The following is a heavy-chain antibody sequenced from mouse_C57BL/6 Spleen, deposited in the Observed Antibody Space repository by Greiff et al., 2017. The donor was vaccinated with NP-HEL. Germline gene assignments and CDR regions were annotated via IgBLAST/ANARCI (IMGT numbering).Heavy chain of an antibody. Sequence: EVQGVESGGGLVKPGGSLKLSCAASGFTFSSYTMSWVRQTPEKRLEWVATISGGGGNTYYPDSVKGRFTISRDNAKNTLYLQMSSLRSEDTALYYCARHDWDWYFDVWGTGTTVTVSS. CDR2: ISGGGGNT. D-gene: IGHD4-1*01. V-gene: IGHV5-9*01. CDR1: GFTFSSYT. CDR3: ARHDWDWYFDV. J-gene: IGHJ1*03.